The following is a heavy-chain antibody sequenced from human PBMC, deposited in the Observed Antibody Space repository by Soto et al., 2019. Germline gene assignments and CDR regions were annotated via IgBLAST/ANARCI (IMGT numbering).Heavy chain of an antibody. CDR1: GGSFSGYY. J-gene: IGHJ4*02. D-gene: IGHD3-10*01. V-gene: IGHV4-34*01. CDR3: ARGRGTMVRGVQFDY. CDR2: INHSGST. Sequence: QVQLQQWGAGLLKPSETLSLTCAVYGGSFSGYYWSWIRQPPGKGLEWIGEINHSGSTNYNPSLKSRVTISVDTSKHQFSLKLSSVTAADTAVYYCARGRGTMVRGVQFDYWGQGTLVTVSS.